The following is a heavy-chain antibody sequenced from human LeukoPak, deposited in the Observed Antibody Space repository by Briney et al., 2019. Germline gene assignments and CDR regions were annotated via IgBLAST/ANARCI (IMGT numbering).Heavy chain of an antibody. Sequence: SETLSLTCTVSGGSISTSSYYWGWVRQPPGKGMEWIGSMYSSGSTYYNPSLKSRVTISVDTSKNQFSLKLSSVTAADTAVYYCARDSGGSGYLWFDPWGQGTLVTVSS. CDR3: ARDSGGSGYLWFDP. V-gene: IGHV4-39*07. J-gene: IGHJ5*02. CDR1: GGSISTSSYY. CDR2: MYSSGST. D-gene: IGHD3-3*01.